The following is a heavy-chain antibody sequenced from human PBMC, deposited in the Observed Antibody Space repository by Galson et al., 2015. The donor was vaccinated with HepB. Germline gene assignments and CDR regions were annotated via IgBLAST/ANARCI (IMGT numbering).Heavy chain of an antibody. CDR1: GYTFTGYY. D-gene: IGHD5-12*01. Sequence: SVKVSCKASGYTFTGYYMHWVRQAPGQGLEWMGRINPNSGGTNYAQKFQGWVTMTRDTSISTAYMELSRLRSDGTAVYYCARGSGYSGYDFDYWGQGTLVTVSS. V-gene: IGHV1-2*04. CDR2: INPNSGGT. J-gene: IGHJ4*02. CDR3: ARGSGYSGYDFDY.